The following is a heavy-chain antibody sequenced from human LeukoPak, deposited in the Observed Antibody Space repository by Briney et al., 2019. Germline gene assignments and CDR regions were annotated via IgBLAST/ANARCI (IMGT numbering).Heavy chain of an antibody. CDR3: AKGGKWGVTPFDY. Sequence: GGSLRLPCAASGFNFANHAMSWVRQTPGKGLEWVSAISGGGNITYYADSVTGRFTISRDNSKDTLFLQMHSLRPGDTAVYYCAKGGKWGVTPFDYWGQGTLVTVSS. CDR1: GFNFANHA. D-gene: IGHD1-26*01. CDR2: ISGGGNIT. J-gene: IGHJ4*02. V-gene: IGHV3-23*01.